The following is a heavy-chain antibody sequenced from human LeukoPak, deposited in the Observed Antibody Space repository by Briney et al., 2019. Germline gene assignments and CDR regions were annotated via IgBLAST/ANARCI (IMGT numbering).Heavy chain of an antibody. CDR1: GGSFSGYY. CDR2: INHSGST. D-gene: IGHD1-26*01. V-gene: IGHV4-34*01. J-gene: IGHJ4*02. CDR3: ARGRWELLPDY. Sequence: KPSETLSLTCAVYGGSFSGYYWSWIRQPPGKGLEWIGEINHSGSTNYNPSLKSRVTISVDTSKNQFSLKLSSVTAADTAVYYCARGRWELLPDYWGQGTLVTFSS.